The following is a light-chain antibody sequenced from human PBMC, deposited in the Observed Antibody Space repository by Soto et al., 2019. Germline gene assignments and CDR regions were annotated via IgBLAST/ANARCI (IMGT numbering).Light chain of an antibody. CDR2: GAS. CDR3: QQYGSSST. CDR1: QSVSSSY. V-gene: IGKV3-20*01. Sequence: IVLTQSPSTLSLSTGERATLSFRASQSVSSSYLAWYQQKPSQAPRLLIYGASSRPTGIPDRFSGSGSGTDFTLTISRLEPEDFAVYYCQQYGSSSTFGQGTRLENK. J-gene: IGKJ5*01.